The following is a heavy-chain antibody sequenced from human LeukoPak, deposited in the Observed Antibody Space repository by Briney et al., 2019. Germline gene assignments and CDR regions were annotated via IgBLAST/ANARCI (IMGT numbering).Heavy chain of an antibody. Sequence: PSETLSLTCTVSGGSISSSDYYWGWIRQPPEKGLEWIGAISSSGSTYYNPSLKSRVTISVDSSKNQFSLKLSSVTAADTAVYYCPRRTPNPVGAIDYWGQGTLVTVSS. V-gene: IGHV4-39*01. CDR2: ISSSGST. D-gene: IGHD1-26*01. J-gene: IGHJ4*02. CDR1: GGSISSSDYY. CDR3: PRRTPNPVGAIDY.